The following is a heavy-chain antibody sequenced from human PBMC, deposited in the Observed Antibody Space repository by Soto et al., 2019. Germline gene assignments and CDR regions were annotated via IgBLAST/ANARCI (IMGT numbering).Heavy chain of an antibody. J-gene: IGHJ6*02. CDR1: GGSFSGYY. CDR3: ARETVLRFLEWLPRTRYGMDV. D-gene: IGHD3-3*01. V-gene: IGHV4-34*01. CDR2: INHSGST. Sequence: SETLSLTCADYGGSFSGYYWSWIRQPPGKGLEWIGEINHSGSTNYNPSLKSRVTISVDTSKNQFSLKLSSVTAADTAVYYCARETVLRFLEWLPRTRYGMDVWGQGTTVTVSS.